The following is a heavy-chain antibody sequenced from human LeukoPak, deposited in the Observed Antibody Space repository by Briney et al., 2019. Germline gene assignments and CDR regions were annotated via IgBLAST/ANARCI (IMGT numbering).Heavy chain of an antibody. CDR3: GRRWLSNGYFDY. V-gene: IGHV4-34*01. CDR1: GGSFSGYY. J-gene: IGHJ4*02. CDR2: INHSGST. D-gene: IGHD6-19*01. Sequence: SETLSLTCAVYGGSFSGYYWSWIRQPPGKGLEWIGEINHSGSTNYNPSHKSRVTISVDTSKNQFSLKLSSVTAADTAVYYCGRRWLSNGYFDYWGQGTLVTVSS.